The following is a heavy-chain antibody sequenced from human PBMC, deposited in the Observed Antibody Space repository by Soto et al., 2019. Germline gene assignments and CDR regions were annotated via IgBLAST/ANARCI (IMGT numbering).Heavy chain of an antibody. D-gene: IGHD3-16*01. J-gene: IGHJ6*02. CDR2: VYYTGGT. V-gene: IGHV4-59*08. CDR3: VGRGIGNLPGLVDV. Sequence: QVQLQQSGPGLVKPSETLSLTCTVSSGPSSSHNWGWIRQPPGRGLEWIGYVYYTGGTSYNPSLRGXVXXSAATSTNPISLTLSSVTAAATAVYYCVGRGIGNLPGLVDVWGHGTTVSVSS. CDR1: SGPSSSHN.